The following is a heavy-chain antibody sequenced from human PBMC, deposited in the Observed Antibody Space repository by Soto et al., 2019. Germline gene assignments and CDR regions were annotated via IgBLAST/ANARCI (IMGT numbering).Heavy chain of an antibody. CDR3: ARAGGSMVRGVMGWFDP. CDR1: GYTFTSYG. CDR2: ISAYNGNT. D-gene: IGHD3-10*01. V-gene: IGHV1-18*01. J-gene: IGHJ5*02. Sequence: QVQLVQSGAEVKKPGASVKVSCKASGYTFTSYGISWVRQAPGQGLEWMGWISAYNGNTNYAQKLQGRVTMPQDTSTSTAYMELRSPISDDTAVYYCARAGGSMVRGVMGWFDPWGQGTLVTVSS.